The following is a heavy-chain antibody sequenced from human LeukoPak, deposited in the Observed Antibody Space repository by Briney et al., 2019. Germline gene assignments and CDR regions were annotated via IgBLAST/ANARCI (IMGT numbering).Heavy chain of an antibody. D-gene: IGHD3-22*01. Sequence: GRSLRLSCAASGFTFSSYAMPWVRQAPGKGLEWVAVISYDGSNKYYADSVKGRFTISRDNSKNTLYLQMNSLRAEDTAVYYCAREGGYYYDSSGYLFDYWGQGTLVTVSS. CDR3: AREGGYYYDSSGYLFDY. CDR2: ISYDGSNK. J-gene: IGHJ4*02. CDR1: GFTFSSYA. V-gene: IGHV3-30-3*01.